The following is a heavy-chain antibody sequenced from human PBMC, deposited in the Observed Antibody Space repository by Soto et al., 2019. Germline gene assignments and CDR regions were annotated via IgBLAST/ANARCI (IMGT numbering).Heavy chain of an antibody. CDR2: IYYSGST. CDR3: ARGSHLAITMVRGVREARFDY. CDR1: GGSISSSSYY. V-gene: IGHV4-39*01. D-gene: IGHD3-10*01. J-gene: IGHJ4*02. Sequence: SETLSLTCTVSGGSISSSSYYWGWIRQPPGKGLEWIGSIYYSGSTYYNPSLKSRVTISVDTSKNQFSLKLSSVTAADTAVYYCARGSHLAITMVRGVREARFDYWGQGTLVTVSS.